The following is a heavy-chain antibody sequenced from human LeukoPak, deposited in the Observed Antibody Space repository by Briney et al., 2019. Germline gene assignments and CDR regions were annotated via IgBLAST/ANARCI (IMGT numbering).Heavy chain of an antibody. D-gene: IGHD6-13*01. V-gene: IGHV4-38-2*01. CDR3: ARHGPESSSWPNWFDP. J-gene: IGHJ5*02. CDR1: GYSISSGYS. Sequence: SQTLSLTCAVFGYSISSGYSWGWIRQPPGKGLEWIGSIYHSGSTYYNPSLKSRVTLSVDTSKNQFSLKLSSVTAADTAVYYCARHGPESSSWPNWFDPWGQGTLVTVSS. CDR2: IYHSGST.